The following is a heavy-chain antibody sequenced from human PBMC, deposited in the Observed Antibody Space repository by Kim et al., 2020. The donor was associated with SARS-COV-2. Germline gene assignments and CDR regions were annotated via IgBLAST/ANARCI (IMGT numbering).Heavy chain of an antibody. CDR1: GFTFSSFG. Sequence: GGSLRLSCAASGFTFSSFGMYWVRQAPGKGLEGVTLIWYDGSIKYYADSVKGRFTISRDNSKNMLYLQMNSLRVEDTAVYYCAKGGYHDSSAYHSDYWGQGTLVTVSS. CDR2: IWYDGSIK. CDR3: AKGGYHDSSAYHSDY. D-gene: IGHD3-22*01. V-gene: IGHV3-33*06. J-gene: IGHJ4*02.